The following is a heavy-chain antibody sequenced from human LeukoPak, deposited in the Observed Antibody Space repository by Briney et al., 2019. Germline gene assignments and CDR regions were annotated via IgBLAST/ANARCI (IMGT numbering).Heavy chain of an antibody. D-gene: IGHD4-17*01. V-gene: IGHV1-8*01. J-gene: IGHJ4*02. CDR1: GYTFTSYD. Sequence: HVASVKVSCKASGYTFTSYDINWVRQATGQGLEWMGWMNPNSGNTGYAQKFQGRVTMARNTSISTAYMELSSLRSEDTAVYYCARSRDCGDYLDYWGQGTLVTVSS. CDR2: MNPNSGNT. CDR3: ARSRDCGDYLDY.